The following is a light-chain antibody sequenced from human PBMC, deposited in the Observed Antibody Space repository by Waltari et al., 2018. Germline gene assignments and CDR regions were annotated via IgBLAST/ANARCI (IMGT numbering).Light chain of an antibody. V-gene: IGKV1-9*01. CDR1: QGISSY. CDR2: AAS. CDR3: QQLNIYPLT. J-gene: IGKJ2*01. Sequence: DIQLTQSPSFLSASVGARVTITCRASQGISSYLAWYQQKPGTALKFLISAASTLQSGVPSRFSGSGSGTEFTLTISSLQPEDFATYYCQQLNIYPLTFGQGTKLEI.